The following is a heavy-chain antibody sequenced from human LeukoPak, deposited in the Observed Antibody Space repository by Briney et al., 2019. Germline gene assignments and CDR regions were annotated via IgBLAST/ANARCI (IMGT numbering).Heavy chain of an antibody. J-gene: IGHJ4*02. CDR2: IYPGDSDT. V-gene: IGHV5-51*01. CDR1: GYIFTSYW. D-gene: IGHD3-22*01. CDR3: ARLSYYYDGSGYFDY. Sequence: KRGESLKISWKGSGYIFTSYWIGWVRQMPGKGLEWMGIIYPGDSDTRYSPSFQGQVTISADKSISTAYLQWSSLKASDTAMYYCARLSYYYDGSGYFDYWGQGTLLTVSS.